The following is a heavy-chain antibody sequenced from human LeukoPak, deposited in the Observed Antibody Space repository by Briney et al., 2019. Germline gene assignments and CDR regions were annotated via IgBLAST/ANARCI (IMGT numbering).Heavy chain of an antibody. V-gene: IGHV4-39*01. CDR1: GGSISSRSYS. D-gene: IGHD2-2*01. Sequence: SETLSLTCTVSGGSISSRSYSWGWIRQPPGKGLEWIGNIYDSGSTSPNPSLRSRVTLPVDTAKNQFSLKLSSVTAADTAVYYCARTYSSTWTGLYFDHWGQGTLVTVSS. CDR3: ARTYSSTWTGLYFDH. CDR2: IYDSGST. J-gene: IGHJ4*02.